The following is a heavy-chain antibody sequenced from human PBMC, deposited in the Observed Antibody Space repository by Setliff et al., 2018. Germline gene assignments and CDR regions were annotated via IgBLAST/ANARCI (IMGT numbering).Heavy chain of an antibody. D-gene: IGHD2-2*02. CDR2: IYHSGST. Sequence: SETLSLTCAIYGQSFSDYYWSWVRQPPGKGLEWIGEIYHSGSTNYNQSLKSRVTISVDTSKNQFSLKLSSVTAADTAAYYCARDRQYCSSPTCYSSYFYYYGMDVWGQGTTVTVSS. J-gene: IGHJ6*02. CDR3: ARDRQYCSSPTCYSSYFYYYGMDV. V-gene: IGHV4-34*01. CDR1: GQSFSDYY.